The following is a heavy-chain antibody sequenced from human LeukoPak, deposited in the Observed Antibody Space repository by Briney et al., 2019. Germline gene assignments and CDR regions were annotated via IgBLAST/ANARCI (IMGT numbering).Heavy chain of an antibody. D-gene: IGHD2/OR15-2a*01. CDR2: INTDGSTT. J-gene: IGHJ6*02. CDR1: GFTFSSRW. Sequence: GGSLRLSCVASGFTFSSRWMHWVRQAPGKGLVWVSIINTDGSTTRYADSVEGRFTISRDNARNTLYLEMNSLRVEDTAVYFCARDISRTMDVWGQGTTVTV. CDR3: ARDISRTMDV. V-gene: IGHV3-74*01.